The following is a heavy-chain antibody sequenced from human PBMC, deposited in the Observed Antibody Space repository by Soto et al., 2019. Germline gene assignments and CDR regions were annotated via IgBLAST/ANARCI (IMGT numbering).Heavy chain of an antibody. CDR2: VKGDDGSK. Sequence: EVQLVESGGGLVRPGGSLRLTCAASGFSFSNYWMTWVRQAPGKGLEWVAGVKGDDGSKSYLDSVRGRFTVSRDNARNSLYLQMHSMSAQDTALSDCARDVYPGDSTLYLDAFDIWGQGTLVTVS. D-gene: IGHD5-18*01. CDR3: ARDVYPGDSTLYLDAFDI. J-gene: IGHJ3*02. CDR1: GFSFSNYW. V-gene: IGHV3-7*05.